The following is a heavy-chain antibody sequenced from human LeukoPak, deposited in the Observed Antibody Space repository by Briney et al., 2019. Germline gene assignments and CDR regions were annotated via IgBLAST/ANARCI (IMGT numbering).Heavy chain of an antibody. J-gene: IGHJ4*02. D-gene: IGHD6-13*01. V-gene: IGHV4-34*01. CDR2: INHSGST. CDR1: GGSFSGYY. CDR3: ARDRGSSWYDY. Sequence: PSETLSLTCAVYGGSFSGYYWSWIRQPPGKGLEWIGEINHSGSTNYNPSLKSRVTISVDTSKNQFSLKLSSVIAADTAVYYCARDRGSSWYDYWGQGTLVTASS.